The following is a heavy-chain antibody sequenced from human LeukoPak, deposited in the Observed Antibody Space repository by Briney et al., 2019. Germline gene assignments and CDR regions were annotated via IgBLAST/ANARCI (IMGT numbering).Heavy chain of an antibody. CDR1: GFTVNSNY. J-gene: IGHJ4*02. Sequence: PGGSLRLSCAASGFTVNSNYMTWVRRAPGEGLEWVSVISSDGVTYYADSVKGRFTISRDNSKNTLYLQMNSLRAEDTAVYYCTARGGDPVDYWGQGTLVTVSS. CDR3: TARGGDPVDY. V-gene: IGHV3-53*01. D-gene: IGHD3-16*01. CDR2: ISSDGVT.